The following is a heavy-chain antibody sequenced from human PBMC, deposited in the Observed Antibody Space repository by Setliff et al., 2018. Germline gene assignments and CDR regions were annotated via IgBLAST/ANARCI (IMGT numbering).Heavy chain of an antibody. D-gene: IGHD2-8*01. V-gene: IGHV1-8*02. Sequence: ASVKVSCKASGYTFTSYDINWVRQATGQGLEWMGWMNPNSGNTGYAQKFQGRVTMTRNTSISTAYMELSSLRSEDTAVYYCARVSEYYYYYDYMDVWGKGTTVTVSS. CDR3: ARVSEYYYYYDYMDV. CDR2: MNPNSGNT. J-gene: IGHJ6*03. CDR1: GYTFTSYD.